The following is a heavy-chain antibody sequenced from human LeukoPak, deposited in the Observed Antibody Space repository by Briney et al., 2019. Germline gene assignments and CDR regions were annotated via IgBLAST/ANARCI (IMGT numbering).Heavy chain of an antibody. Sequence: GGSLRLSCAASGFTSTNYAMNWVRQAPGKGLEWVSVLIGSSGSTDYTDSVKGRFTISRDISKNTLFLQMNSLRAEDTAIYYCAKGAYDYIEIAYFDSWGQGTLVTVSS. CDR2: LIGSSGST. D-gene: IGHD5-12*01. CDR3: AKGAYDYIEIAYFDS. J-gene: IGHJ4*02. CDR1: GFTSTNYA. V-gene: IGHV3-23*01.